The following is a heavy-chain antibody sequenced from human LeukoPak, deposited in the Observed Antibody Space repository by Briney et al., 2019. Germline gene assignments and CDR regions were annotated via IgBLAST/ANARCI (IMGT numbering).Heavy chain of an antibody. CDR1: GFTFSSYG. V-gene: IGHV3-30*18. Sequence: PGRSLRLSCAASGFTFSSYGMHWVRQAPGKGLVWVAVISYDGSNKYYADSVKGRFTISRDNSKNTLYLQMNSLRAEDTAVYYCAKGAYDDSSGYYLPRHEDYWGQGTLVTVSS. CDR2: ISYDGSNK. CDR3: AKGAYDDSSGYYLPRHEDY. J-gene: IGHJ4*02. D-gene: IGHD3-22*01.